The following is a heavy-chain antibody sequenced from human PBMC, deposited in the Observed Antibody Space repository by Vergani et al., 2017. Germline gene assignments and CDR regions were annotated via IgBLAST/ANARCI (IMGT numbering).Heavy chain of an antibody. J-gene: IGHJ3*01. Sequence: QLVESGGGWVQPGGSLRLSCVASGFDFSSYIMNWVRQAPGQGLEWVSFVSTGTKSQSYAESVKGRFTISRDSAKNSLYLQMDSLRAEDTAVYYCAREYSSTSGRAFDFWGQGTKVTVSS. CDR1: GFDFSSYI. CDR3: AREYSSTSGRAFDF. V-gene: IGHV3-48*01. D-gene: IGHD2-2*01. CDR2: VSTGTKSQ.